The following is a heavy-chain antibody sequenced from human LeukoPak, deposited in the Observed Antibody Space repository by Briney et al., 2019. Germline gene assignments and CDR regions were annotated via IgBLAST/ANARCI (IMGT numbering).Heavy chain of an antibody. J-gene: IGHJ5*02. V-gene: IGHV4-34*01. CDR1: GGSLSGYY. CDR2: INHSGST. CDR3: ARSRIGWFDP. D-gene: IGHD1-26*01. Sequence: SETLSLTCAAYGGSLSGYYWSWIRQPPGKGLEWIGEINHSGSTKYNPSLKSRVTISVDTSKNQFSLKPNSVTAADTAVYYCARSRIGWFDPWGQGTLVTVSS.